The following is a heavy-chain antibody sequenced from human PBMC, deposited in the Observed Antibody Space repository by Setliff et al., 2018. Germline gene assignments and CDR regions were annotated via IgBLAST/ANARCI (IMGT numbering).Heavy chain of an antibody. Sequence: PSETLSLTCNVSGASISRTSYYWGWIRQPPGKGLEWTGSVSFSGTTYYNPSLKNRGTISVDKSQTHFSLRLTSVTAADTAVYYCARHGGWSPFDFWGPGALVTVSS. D-gene: IGHD3-16*01. CDR2: VSFSGTT. J-gene: IGHJ4*02. CDR3: ARHGGWSPFDF. V-gene: IGHV4-39*01. CDR1: GASISRTSYY.